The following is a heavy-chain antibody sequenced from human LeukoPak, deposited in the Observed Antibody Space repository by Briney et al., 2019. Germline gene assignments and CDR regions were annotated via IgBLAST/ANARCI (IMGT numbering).Heavy chain of an antibody. D-gene: IGHD5-12*01. CDR3: ARDMGRYSGYDYDY. CDR1: GYTFTDYY. J-gene: IGHJ4*02. CDR2: IHPNTGAT. V-gene: IGHV1-2*02. Sequence: GASVKVSYKPSGYTFTDYYLHWVRQAPGHGLEWVGWIHPNTGATHYAQKFQGRLTMTRDTSISTVYMELTRLRSDDTAVYYCARDMGRYSGYDYDYWGQGTLVTASS.